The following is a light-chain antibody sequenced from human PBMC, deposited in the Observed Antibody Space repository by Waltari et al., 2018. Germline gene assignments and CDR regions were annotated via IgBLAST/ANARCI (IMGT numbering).Light chain of an antibody. CDR3: QQRDSWPLT. Sequence: EMVLKQSQVILSLSPGERAALSCRASQNIGSQLAWYQQRPGQVPRLLIDDVSNRVTGIPARFSGSGSGTDFTLTISGLAPEDTAVYYCQQRDSWPLTFGGGTKVEI. J-gene: IGKJ4*01. V-gene: IGKV3-11*01. CDR1: QNIGSQ. CDR2: DVS.